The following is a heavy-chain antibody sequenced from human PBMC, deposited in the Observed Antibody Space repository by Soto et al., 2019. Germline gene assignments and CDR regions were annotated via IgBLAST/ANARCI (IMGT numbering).Heavy chain of an antibody. CDR3: ARGRGLLLGELPPDYANSDMDA. D-gene: IGHD3-16*01. CDR1: GGAIECTS. CDR2: IYYCGSS. Sequence: SVTHSPNRTITGGAIECTSCRPTSAPPKKGPEGIVYIYYCGSSIYNPSFMSRVTISVDTSKNHFSLNLSSVTAADTAVYYCARGRGLLLGELPPDYANSDMDAWCKETALTVSS. V-gene: IGHV4-59*01. J-gene: IGHJ6*03.